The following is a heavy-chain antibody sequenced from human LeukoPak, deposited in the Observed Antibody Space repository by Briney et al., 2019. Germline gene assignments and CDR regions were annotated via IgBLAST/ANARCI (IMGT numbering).Heavy chain of an antibody. CDR2: ISAYNGNT. V-gene: IGHV1-18*01. CDR1: GYTFTNFG. J-gene: IGHJ4*02. Sequence: ASVTVSCKASGYTFTNFGISWVRQAPGQGLEWMGWISAYNGNTNYAQKLQGRVTMTTDTSTSTAYMELRSLRSDDTAVYYCASSRGSGTGTSYDYWGQGTLVTVSS. D-gene: IGHD1-1*01. CDR3: ASSRGSGTGTSYDY.